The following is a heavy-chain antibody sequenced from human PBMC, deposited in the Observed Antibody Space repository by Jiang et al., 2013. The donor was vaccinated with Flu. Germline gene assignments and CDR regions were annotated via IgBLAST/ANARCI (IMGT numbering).Heavy chain of an antibody. Sequence: LLKPSETLSLTCAVYGGSFSGYYWSWIRQPPGKGLEWIGEINHSGSTNYNPSLKSRVTISVDTSKNQFSLKLSSVTAADTAVYYCARHMGDGYNWDYWGQGTLVTVSS. D-gene: IGHD5-24*01. V-gene: IGHV4-34*01. CDR1: GGSFSGYY. CDR2: INHSGST. CDR3: ARHMGDGYNWDY. J-gene: IGHJ4*02.